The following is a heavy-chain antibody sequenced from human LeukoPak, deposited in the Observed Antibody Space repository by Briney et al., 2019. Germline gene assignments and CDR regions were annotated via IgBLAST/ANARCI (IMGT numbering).Heavy chain of an antibody. CDR2: MNPNSGNT. CDR1: GYTFTTYD. J-gene: IGHJ4*02. D-gene: IGHD2-8*01. CDR3: ARGQYCTSFTCPYYFDY. V-gene: IGHV1-8*01. Sequence: ASVEPSCKPSGYTFTTYDINWVPQATGHGLECRGWMNPNSGNTGYAQKFQGGVTTTRNTSTSTAYMELSSLRSEDTAVYYCARGQYCTSFTCPYYFDYWGQGTLVTVSP.